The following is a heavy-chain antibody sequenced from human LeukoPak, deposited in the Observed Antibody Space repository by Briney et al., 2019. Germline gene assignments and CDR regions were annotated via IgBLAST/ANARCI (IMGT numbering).Heavy chain of an antibody. V-gene: IGHV1-2*02. CDR1: GYTFTEHF. CDR3: ARDLRPANL. J-gene: IGHJ4*02. D-gene: IGHD1-7*01. CDR2: IHPASANT. Sequence: ASVKVSCKASGYTFTEHFIHWVRQAPGQGLQYMGWIHPASANTVYAQMFHGRVTLTRDTPATTTYMELSGLRSDDTAVYYCARDLRPANLWGQGTLVTVSS.